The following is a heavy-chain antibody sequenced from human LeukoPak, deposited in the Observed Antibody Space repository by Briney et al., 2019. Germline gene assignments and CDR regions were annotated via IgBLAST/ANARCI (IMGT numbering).Heavy chain of an antibody. V-gene: IGHV3-33*06. J-gene: IGHJ4*02. CDR2: IWHDGSAD. CDR3: AKDNRGGWSGYFDN. D-gene: IGHD6-19*01. CDR1: GFIFSSYG. Sequence: AGSLRLSCATSGFIFSSYGMYWVRQAPGKGLERVAVIWHDGSADFYADSVKGRFSISRDDSKNTVYLQMNSLRAEDTALYYCAKDNRGGWSGYFDNWGQGVLVTVSS.